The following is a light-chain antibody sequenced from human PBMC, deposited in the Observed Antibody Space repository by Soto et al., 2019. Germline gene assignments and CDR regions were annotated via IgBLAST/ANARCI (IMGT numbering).Light chain of an antibody. J-gene: IGLJ1*01. CDR3: SSFTSRVTFNDI. Sequence: QSALTQPASVSGSPGQSITISCTGTSSDVGGYNYVSWYQQHPGKAPKIIIYEVTNRPSGVSNRFSGSKSGNTASLTISGLQAEDVADYYCSSFTSRVTFNDIFGTGTKLTVL. CDR1: SSDVGGYNY. V-gene: IGLV2-14*01. CDR2: EVT.